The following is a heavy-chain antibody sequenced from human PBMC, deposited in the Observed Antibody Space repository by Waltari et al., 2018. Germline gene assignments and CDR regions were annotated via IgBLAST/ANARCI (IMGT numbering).Heavy chain of an antibody. CDR1: GHNIRSGNY. CDR3: ARGADYGDSHFDY. D-gene: IGHD4-17*01. V-gene: IGHV4-38-2*01. Sequence: QVQLQASGPGLVKSSETLSLNCDVSGHNIRSGNYWGWIRQPPSKGLEWIGSVYHSGATYYNPSLKSRVTISVDIPKNQFSLRLTAVTAADTAVYYCARGADYGDSHFDYWGQGSLVTVSS. CDR2: VYHSGAT. J-gene: IGHJ4*02.